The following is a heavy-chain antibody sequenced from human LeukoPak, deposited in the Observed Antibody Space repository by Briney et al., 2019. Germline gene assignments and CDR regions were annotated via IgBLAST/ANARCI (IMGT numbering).Heavy chain of an antibody. CDR3: AREEGLDY. CDR1: GFSFSSYE. D-gene: IGHD5-12*01. Sequence: GGSLRLSCAASGFSFSSYEMNWVRQAPGKGLEWVSYISSSGSTKEYADSVKGRFTISRDNAKNSLYLKMNSLRVEDTAVYYCAREEGLDYWGQGTLVTVSS. V-gene: IGHV3-48*03. CDR2: ISSSGSTK. J-gene: IGHJ4*02.